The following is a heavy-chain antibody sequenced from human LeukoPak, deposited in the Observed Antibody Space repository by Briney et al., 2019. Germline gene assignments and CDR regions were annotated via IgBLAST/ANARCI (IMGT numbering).Heavy chain of an antibody. CDR3: AKVAFGSSGYQYYSDS. D-gene: IGHD3-22*01. CDR1: GYTFTDYY. CDR2: FNPTGGGS. J-gene: IGHJ4*02. Sequence: GASVKVSCKASGYTFTDYYMHWVRQVPGQGLEWVGWFNPTGGGSHLAQKFQGRVALTMDASINTAYLDVIRLRSDDTAFYYCAKVAFGSSGYQYYSDSWGQGSLVTVSS. V-gene: IGHV1-2*02.